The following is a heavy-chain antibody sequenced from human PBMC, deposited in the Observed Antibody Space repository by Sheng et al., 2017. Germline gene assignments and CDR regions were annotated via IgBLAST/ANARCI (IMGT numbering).Heavy chain of an antibody. V-gene: IGHV4-34*01. CDR1: GGSFSGYY. J-gene: IGHJ4*02. Sequence: QVQLQQWGAGLLKPSETLSLTCAVYGGSFSGYYWSWIRQPPGKGLEWIGEINHSGSTNYNPSLKSRVTISVDTSKNQFSLKLSSVTAADTAVYYCARRKTKFNHYFDYWGQGTLVTVSS. CDR3: ARRKTKFNHYFDY. CDR2: INHSGST.